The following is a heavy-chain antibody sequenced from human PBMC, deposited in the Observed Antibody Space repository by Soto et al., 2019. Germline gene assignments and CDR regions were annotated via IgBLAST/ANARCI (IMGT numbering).Heavy chain of an antibody. CDR2: INHSGST. CDR1: GGSFSGYY. CDR3: ARRATRTKNWFDP. Sequence: SETLSLTCAVYGGSFSGYYWSWIRQPPGKGLEWIGEINHSGSTNYNPSLKSRVTISVDTSKDQFSLKLSSVTAADTAVYYCARRATRTKNWFDPWGQGTLVTVSS. V-gene: IGHV4-34*01. D-gene: IGHD5-12*01. J-gene: IGHJ5*02.